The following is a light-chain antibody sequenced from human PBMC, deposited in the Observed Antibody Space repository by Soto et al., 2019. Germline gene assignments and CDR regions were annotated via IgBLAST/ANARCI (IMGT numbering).Light chain of an antibody. V-gene: IGKV2-28*01. Sequence: ISCRSSQSLLHSNGYNYLDWYLQKPGQSPQLLIYLGSNRASGVPDRFSGSGSGTDFTLKISRVEAEDVGVYYCMQPLQSWTFGQGTKVDI. CDR3: MQPLQSWT. CDR2: LGS. CDR1: QSLLHSNGYNY. J-gene: IGKJ1*01.